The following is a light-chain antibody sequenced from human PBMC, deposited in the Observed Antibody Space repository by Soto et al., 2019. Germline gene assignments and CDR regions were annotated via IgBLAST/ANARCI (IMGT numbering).Light chain of an antibody. CDR1: QSVGSY. CDR2: GAS. V-gene: IGKV3-20*01. J-gene: IGKJ5*01. CDR3: QRYGSSPLIT. Sequence: EIVLTQSPATLSLSPGERATLSCRASQSVGSYLAWYQQKPGEAPRPLIYGASSRATGIADRFSGSGSGTDFTLTISRLEPEDFAVYFCQRYGSSPLITFGQGTRLEIK.